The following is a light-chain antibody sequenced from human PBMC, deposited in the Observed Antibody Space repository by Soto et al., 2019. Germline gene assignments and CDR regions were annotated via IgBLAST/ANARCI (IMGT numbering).Light chain of an antibody. J-gene: IGLJ1*01. Sequence: QSALTQPPSASGSPGQSVAISCTGTSSDVGGHNYVSWYQQHPGKAPKLMIYEVNKRPSGVPDRFSGSKSGNTASLTVSGLQAEDEADYYCSSYAGSSNVFGTGTMVTVL. CDR3: SSYAGSSNV. CDR2: EVN. CDR1: SSDVGGHNY. V-gene: IGLV2-8*01.